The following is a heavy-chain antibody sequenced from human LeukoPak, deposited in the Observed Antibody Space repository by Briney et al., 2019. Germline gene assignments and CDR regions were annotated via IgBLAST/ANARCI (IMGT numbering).Heavy chain of an antibody. J-gene: IGHJ4*02. CDR3: ARMVSYYDSSGYRSAVANY. CDR1: GGSISSYH. Sequence: SETLSLTCTVSGGSISSYHWSWIRQPPGKGLEWIGDIYYSGGTNYNPSLKSRVTISVDTSKNQFSLKLSSVTAADTAVYYCARMVSYYDSSGYRSAVANYWGQGTLVTVSS. CDR2: IYYSGGT. D-gene: IGHD3-22*01. V-gene: IGHV4-59*01.